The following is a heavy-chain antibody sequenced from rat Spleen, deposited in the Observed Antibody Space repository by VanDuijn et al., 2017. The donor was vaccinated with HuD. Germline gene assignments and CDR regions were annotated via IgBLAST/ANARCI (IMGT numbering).Heavy chain of an antibody. CDR1: GFTFSNYY. J-gene: IGHJ1*01. D-gene: IGHD1-11*01. CDR2: ISTGGGNT. CDR3: AAWNYGGYPSLTDGYFDF. V-gene: IGHV5-25*01. Sequence: EVQLVESGGGLVQPGRSMKLSCAASGFTFSNYYMAWVRQAPTKGLEWVASISTGGGNTYYRDSVKGRFTISRDNAKSTLYLQMDSLRSEDTATYYCAAWNYGGYPSLTDGYFDFWGPGTMVTVSS.